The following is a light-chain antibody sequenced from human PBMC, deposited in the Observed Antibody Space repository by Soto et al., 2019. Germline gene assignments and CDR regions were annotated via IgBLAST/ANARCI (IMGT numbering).Light chain of an antibody. Sequence: QSALTQPPSASGSPGQSVTISCTGTSSDVGGYNYVSWYQQHPGKAPKLMIYEVSNRPSGVPDRFSGSKSGNTASLTVSGLQAEDEADYYCSSYAGSNVFGTGTKLTVL. CDR3: SSYAGSNV. CDR1: SSDVGGYNY. J-gene: IGLJ1*01. CDR2: EVS. V-gene: IGLV2-8*01.